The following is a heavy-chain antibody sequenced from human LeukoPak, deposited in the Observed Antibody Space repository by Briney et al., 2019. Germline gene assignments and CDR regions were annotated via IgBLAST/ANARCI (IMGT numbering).Heavy chain of an antibody. V-gene: IGHV1-69*13. Sequence: SVNVSCKASGYTFISYGISWVRQAPGQGLEWVGWIIPIFGTANYAQKFQGRVTITADESTSTAYMELSSLRSEDTAVYYCAREHGGPADYWGQGTLVTVSS. J-gene: IGHJ4*02. D-gene: IGHD4-23*01. CDR1: GYTFISYG. CDR3: AREHGGPADY. CDR2: IIPIFGTA.